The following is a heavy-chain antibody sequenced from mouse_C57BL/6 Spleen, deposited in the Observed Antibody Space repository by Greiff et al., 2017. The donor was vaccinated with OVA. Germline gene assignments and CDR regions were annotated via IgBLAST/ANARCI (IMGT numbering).Heavy chain of an antibody. J-gene: IGHJ2*01. Sequence: VKLQESGAELVRPGASVTLSCKASGYTFTDYEMHWVKQTPVHGLEWIGAIDPETGGTAYNQKFKGKAILTADKSSSTAYMELRSLTSEDSAVYYCTPYDGYYYFDYWGQGTTLTVSS. CDR1: GYTFTDYE. V-gene: IGHV1-15*01. CDR3: TPYDGYYYFDY. D-gene: IGHD2-3*01. CDR2: IDPETGGT.